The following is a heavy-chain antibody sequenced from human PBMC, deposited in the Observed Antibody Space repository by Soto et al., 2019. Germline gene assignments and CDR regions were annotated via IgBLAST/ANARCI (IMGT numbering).Heavy chain of an antibody. V-gene: IGHV2-5*02. J-gene: IGHJ4*02. CDR3: ARRMSLRQGIDY. CDR1: GFSLSTSEVG. Sequence: QITLKESGPTLVKPTQTLTLTCTFSGFSLSTSEVGVGWILQPPGKALEWLALIYWDDDKRYSPSLQSRLTSSKDTSKHQVVLTMTNMATVDTATYSCARRMSLRQGIDYWGQGTLVTVSS. CDR2: IYWDDDK.